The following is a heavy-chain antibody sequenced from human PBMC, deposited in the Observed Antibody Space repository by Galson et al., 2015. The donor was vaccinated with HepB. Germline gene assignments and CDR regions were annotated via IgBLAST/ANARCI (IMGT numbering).Heavy chain of an antibody. Sequence: SCKASGYTFTSYAMHWVRQAPGQRLEWMGWINAGNGNTKYSQKFQGRVTITRDTSASTAYMELSSLRSEDTAVYYCARESAYCGGDCYPFWFDPWGQGTLVTVSS. CDR2: INAGNGNT. CDR3: ARESAYCGGDCYPFWFDP. CDR1: GYTFTSYA. D-gene: IGHD2-21*02. J-gene: IGHJ5*02. V-gene: IGHV1-3*01.